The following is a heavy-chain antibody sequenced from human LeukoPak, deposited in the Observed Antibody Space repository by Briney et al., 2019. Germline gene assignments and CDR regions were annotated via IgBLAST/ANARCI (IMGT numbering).Heavy chain of an antibody. V-gene: IGHV1-18*01. CDR2: ISAYNGQT. D-gene: IGHD1-26*01. Sequence: ASVKVSCKASGYSFMNYGITWVRQAPGQGLEWMGWISAYNGQTNYGQKVQGRVTMTTDTSTSTAYMELRSLISDDTAVYYCSRGSGSYAEDAFDIWGQGTMVTVPS. CDR3: SRGSGSYAEDAFDI. J-gene: IGHJ3*02. CDR1: GYSFMNYG.